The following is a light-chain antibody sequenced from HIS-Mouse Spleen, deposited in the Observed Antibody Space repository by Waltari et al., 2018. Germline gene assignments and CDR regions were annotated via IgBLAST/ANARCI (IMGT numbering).Light chain of an antibody. J-gene: IGLJ2*01. CDR3: YSTDSSGNHKV. CDR2: EDS. CDR1: ALPKKY. V-gene: IGLV3-10*01. Sequence: SYELTQPPSVSVSPGQTARITCSGDALPKKYAYWYQQKSGQAPVLVIYEDSKRPSGIPVRFSGSSSGTMATWTISGAQVEDEAYYYCYSTDSSGNHKVFGGGTKLTVL.